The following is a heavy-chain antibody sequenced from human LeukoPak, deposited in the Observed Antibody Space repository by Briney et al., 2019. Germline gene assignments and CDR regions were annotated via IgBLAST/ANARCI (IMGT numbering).Heavy chain of an antibody. J-gene: IGHJ4*02. CDR3: ARDTPAYYYDSSGYISFDY. Sequence: PSETLSLTCTVSGGSISSSSYYWGWIRQPPGKGLEWIGSIYYGGSTYYNPSLKSRVTISVDTSKNQFSLKLSSVTAADTAVYYCARDTPAYYYDSSGYISFDYWGQGTLVTVSS. CDR1: GGSISSSSYY. CDR2: IYYGGST. D-gene: IGHD3-22*01. V-gene: IGHV4-39*07.